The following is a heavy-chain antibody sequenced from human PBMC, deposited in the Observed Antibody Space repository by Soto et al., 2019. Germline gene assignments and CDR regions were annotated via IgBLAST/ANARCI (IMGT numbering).Heavy chain of an antibody. CDR1: GFSFSSYG. J-gene: IGHJ4*02. Sequence: QVHLVESGGGVVQPGTSLRLSCAASGFSFSSYGMHWVRQAPGKGLEWVAVISYDGSHKFYADAVKGRFSISRDNFKNTLYLQMSSLRDDDTALYYCVKDPRPVIQMVRGVSEFWGQGTLVTVSS. V-gene: IGHV3-30*18. CDR2: ISYDGSHK. CDR3: VKDPRPVIQMVRGVSEF. D-gene: IGHD3-10*01.